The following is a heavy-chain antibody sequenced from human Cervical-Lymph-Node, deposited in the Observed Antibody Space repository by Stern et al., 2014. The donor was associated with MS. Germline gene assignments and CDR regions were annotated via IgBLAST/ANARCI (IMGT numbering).Heavy chain of an antibody. Sequence: VQLVESGAEVKKPGASVKVSCKVSGYTLTDLSMHWVRQAPGKGLEWMGGFGPEDGETIYAQKFQGRVTMTEDTSTDTAYMELSSLRSEDTAVYYCATDRDDFRSGYSAPTKGYGLDVWGQGTTVTVTS. CDR3: ATDRDDFRSGYSAPTKGYGLDV. J-gene: IGHJ6*02. V-gene: IGHV1-24*01. D-gene: IGHD3-3*01. CDR2: FGPEDGET. CDR1: GYTLTDLS.